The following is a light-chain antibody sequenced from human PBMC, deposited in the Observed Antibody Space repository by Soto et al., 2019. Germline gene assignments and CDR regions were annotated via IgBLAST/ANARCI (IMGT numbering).Light chain of an antibody. CDR2: KAS. CDR3: QQYNNFWT. J-gene: IGKJ1*01. Sequence: DIQMTQSPSTLSAFVGDRVTITCRASRSINNLLAWYQQKPGKAPKLLISKASSLESGVPSRFSGSGSGTEFTLTISSLQHDDFATYYCQQYNNFWTFGQGTKVEIK. V-gene: IGKV1-5*03. CDR1: RSINNL.